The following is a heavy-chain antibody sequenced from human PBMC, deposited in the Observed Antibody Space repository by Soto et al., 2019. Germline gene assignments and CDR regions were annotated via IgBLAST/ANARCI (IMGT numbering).Heavy chain of an antibody. CDR3: ALDRDFGVVTPAPFDI. CDR2: IYYSGST. V-gene: IGHV4-39*01. Sequence: QLQLQESGPGLVKPSETLSLTCTVSGGSISSSSYYWGWIRQPPGKGLEWIGSIYYSGSTYYNPSLKSRVTISVDTSKNQFSLKLSSVTAADTAVYYCALDRDFGVVTPAPFDIWGQGTMVTVSS. J-gene: IGHJ3*02. D-gene: IGHD3-3*01. CDR1: GGSISSSSYY.